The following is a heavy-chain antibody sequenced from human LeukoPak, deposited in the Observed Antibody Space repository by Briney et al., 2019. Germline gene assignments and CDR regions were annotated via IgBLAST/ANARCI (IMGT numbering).Heavy chain of an antibody. CDR3: ARDKAVTTELTQYFHH. D-gene: IGHD4-11*01. CDR2: INPSFNPGVDVT. J-gene: IGHJ1*01. Sequence: ASVKVSCKASGYTFSSYHIHWVRQAPGQGLEWMGRINPSFNPGVDVTTYAQKFQGRVTLTRDTSTNTVYMELRSLTSDDTAVYYCARDKAVTTELTQYFHHWGQGTLVTVSS. CDR1: GYTFSSYH. V-gene: IGHV1-46*01.